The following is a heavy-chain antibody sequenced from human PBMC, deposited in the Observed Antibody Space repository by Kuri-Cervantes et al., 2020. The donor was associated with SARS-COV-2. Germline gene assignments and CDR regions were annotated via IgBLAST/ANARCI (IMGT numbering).Heavy chain of an antibody. D-gene: IGHD6-13*01. Sequence: SETLSLTCTVSGGSISSSSYYWGWIRQPPGKGLEWIGSIYYSGSTYYNPSLKSRVTISVDTSKNQFSLKLSSVTAADTAVYYCARSKGSSSSYYFDYWGQGTLVTVSS. V-gene: IGHV4-39*01. CDR1: GGSISSSSYY. J-gene: IGHJ4*02. CDR3: ARSKGSSSSYYFDY. CDR2: IYYSGST.